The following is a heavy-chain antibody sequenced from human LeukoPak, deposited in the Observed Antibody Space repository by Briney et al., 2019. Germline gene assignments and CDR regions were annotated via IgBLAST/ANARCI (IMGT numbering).Heavy chain of an antibody. CDR1: GFTFSSYW. Sequence: GGSLRLSCAASGFTFSSYWMHWVRQAPGKGLVWVSRINSDGSSTSYADSVKGRFTISRDNAKNTLYLQMNSLRAEDTAVYYCARDQNDILTGDGWYFDLWGRGTLVTVSS. V-gene: IGHV3-74*01. J-gene: IGHJ2*01. D-gene: IGHD3-9*01. CDR2: INSDGSST. CDR3: ARDQNDILTGDGWYFDL.